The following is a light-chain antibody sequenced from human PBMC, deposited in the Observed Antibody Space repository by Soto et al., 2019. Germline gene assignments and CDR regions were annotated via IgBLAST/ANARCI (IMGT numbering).Light chain of an antibody. CDR1: QGISNY. J-gene: IGKJ1*01. V-gene: IGKV1-27*01. CDR2: AAS. CDR3: QKYNSART. Sequence: DIQMTQSPSSLSASVGDRVTITCRASQGISNYLAWYQQKPGKVPKLLIYAASTLQSGVPSRFSGSGSGTGFTLTISSLQPEDVATYYCQKYNSARTFGQGTKVEIK.